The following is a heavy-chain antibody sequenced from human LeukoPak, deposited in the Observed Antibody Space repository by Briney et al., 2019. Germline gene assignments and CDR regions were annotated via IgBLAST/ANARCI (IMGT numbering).Heavy chain of an antibody. CDR3: AKDKMVRGVPFYGMDV. V-gene: IGHV3-23*01. CDR2: ISGSGGST. Sequence: PGGSLRLSCAASGFTFSSYAMSWVRQAPGKGLEWVSAISGSGGSTYYADSVKGRFTISRDNTKNTLYLQKNSLRAEDTAVYYCAKDKMVRGVPFYGMDVWGQGTTVTVSS. CDR1: GFTFSSYA. J-gene: IGHJ6*02. D-gene: IGHD3-10*01.